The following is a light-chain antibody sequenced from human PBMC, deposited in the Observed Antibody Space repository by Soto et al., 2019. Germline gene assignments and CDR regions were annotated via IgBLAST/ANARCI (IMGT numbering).Light chain of an antibody. Sequence: IVLTQSPATLSFSPGERAPLPCRASQSVSSYLAWYQQKPGQAPRLLIYDASNRATGIPARFSGSGSGTDFTLTISSLEPEDFAVYYCQQRSNWQTFGQGTKVDIK. V-gene: IGKV3-11*01. CDR1: QSVSSY. CDR2: DAS. CDR3: QQRSNWQT. J-gene: IGKJ1*01.